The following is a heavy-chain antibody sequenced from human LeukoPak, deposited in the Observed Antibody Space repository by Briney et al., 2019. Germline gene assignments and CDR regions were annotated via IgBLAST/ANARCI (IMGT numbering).Heavy chain of an antibody. D-gene: IGHD5-18*01. Sequence: ASVKVSCKASGYTFTSYGISWVRQAPGQGLEWMGWISAYNGNTNYAQNLQGRVTTTTDTSTSTAYMEPRSLRSDDTAVYYCARGHSHTAQTPFDYWGQGTLVTVSS. V-gene: IGHV1-18*01. J-gene: IGHJ4*02. CDR3: ARGHSHTAQTPFDY. CDR2: ISAYNGNT. CDR1: GYTFTSYG.